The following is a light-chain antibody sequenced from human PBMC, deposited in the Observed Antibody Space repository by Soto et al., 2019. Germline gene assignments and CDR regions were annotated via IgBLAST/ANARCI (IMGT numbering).Light chain of an antibody. J-gene: IGKJ4*01. V-gene: IGKV4-1*01. CDR2: WAS. CDR3: QQYYSAPLT. CDR1: QSVLYSSNNKNY. Sequence: NPAPDSLYVSIDARATINCKSSQSVLYSSNNKNYLAWYQQKPGQPPKLLIYWASTRESGVPDRFSGSGSGTDFTLTISSLQAEDVAVYYCQQYYSAPLTSCGGTKVDI.